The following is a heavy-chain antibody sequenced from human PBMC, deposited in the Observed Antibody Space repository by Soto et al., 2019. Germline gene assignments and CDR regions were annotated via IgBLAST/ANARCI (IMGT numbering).Heavy chain of an antibody. CDR3: XXXXXXXXXXXXTWFDP. J-gene: IGHJ5*02. CDR2: INAGNGNT. Sequence: QVQLVQSGAEVKKPGASVKVSCKASGYTFTSYAMHGVRQAPGQRLXXMXWINAGNGNTKYSQKFQGRVTITRDTSGXTXXXXXXXXXXXXXXXXXXXXXXXXXXXXXXTWFDPWGQGTLVTVSS. V-gene: IGHV1-3*01. CDR1: GYTFTSYA.